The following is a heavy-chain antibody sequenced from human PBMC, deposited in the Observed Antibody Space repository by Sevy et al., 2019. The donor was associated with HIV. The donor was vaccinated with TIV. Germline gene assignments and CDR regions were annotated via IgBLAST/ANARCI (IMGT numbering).Heavy chain of an antibody. V-gene: IGHV3-13*01. J-gene: IGHJ6*03. Sequence: GGSLRLSCAASGFTFSSYDMHWVRQATGKGLEWVSTIGTAGDTYYPGSVKGRFTISRENAKNSVYLQMNSLRAGDTAVYYCARGGDIVVVPAVWGYMDVWGKGTTVTVSS. CDR1: GFTFSSYD. CDR2: IGTAGDT. D-gene: IGHD2-2*01. CDR3: ARGGDIVVVPAVWGYMDV.